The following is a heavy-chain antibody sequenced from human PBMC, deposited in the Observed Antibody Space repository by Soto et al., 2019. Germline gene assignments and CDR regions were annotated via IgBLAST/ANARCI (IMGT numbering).Heavy chain of an antibody. J-gene: IGHJ4*02. D-gene: IGHD4-4*01. V-gene: IGHV5-51*01. CDR3: GRSHNADYRCFDY. CDR1: GYSFTSYW. CDR2: IYPGDSEI. Sequence: GESLKISCQASGYSFTSYWIGWVRQMPGKGLEWMGIIYPGDSEIRYSPSFEGQVTISADKSTRTAYLQWRGLRASDTAMYYCGRSHNADYRCFDYWGQGTLVTVSS.